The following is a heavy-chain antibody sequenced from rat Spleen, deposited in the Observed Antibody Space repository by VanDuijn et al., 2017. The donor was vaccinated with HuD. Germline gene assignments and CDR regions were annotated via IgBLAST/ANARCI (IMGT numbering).Heavy chain of an antibody. Sequence: EVQLVESDGGLVQPGRSLKLSCAASGFTFNNYDMAWVRQAPTKGLEWVATISYDGSKTYYRDSVKGRFTISRDNAKSTLYLQMDRLRSEDTATYYCAKKGTYYGYLYVMDAWGQGASVTVSS. D-gene: IGHD1-9*01. V-gene: IGHV5-29*01. CDR3: AKKGTYYGYLYVMDA. J-gene: IGHJ4*01. CDR2: ISYDGSKT. CDR1: GFTFNNYD.